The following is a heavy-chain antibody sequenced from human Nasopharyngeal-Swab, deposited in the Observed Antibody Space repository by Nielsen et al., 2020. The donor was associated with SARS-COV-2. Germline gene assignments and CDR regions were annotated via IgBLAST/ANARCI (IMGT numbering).Heavy chain of an antibody. V-gene: IGHV3-48*04. J-gene: IGHJ3*02. CDR3: VRDGALIQLWLLPHALDI. CDR1: GFTFGSYT. Sequence: GESLKISCEAPGFTFGSYTMNWVRQAPGKGLEWVSFISSSGSIAYYADSVKGRFTISRDSANNSLYLQMNGLRADDTAVYYCVRDGALIQLWLLPHALDIWGQGTLVTVSS. CDR2: ISSSGSIA. D-gene: IGHD5-18*01.